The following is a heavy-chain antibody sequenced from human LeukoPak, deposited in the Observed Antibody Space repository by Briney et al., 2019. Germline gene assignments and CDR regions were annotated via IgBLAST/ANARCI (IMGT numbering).Heavy chain of an antibody. CDR2: IYTSGST. J-gene: IGHJ5*02. CDR3: ARDEMVGATTVNWFDP. CDR1: GGSISSYY. V-gene: IGHV4-4*07. D-gene: IGHD1-26*01. Sequence: PSETLSLTCTVSGGSISSYYWSWIRQPAGKGLEWIGRIYTSGSTNYNPSLKSRVTISVDKSKNQFSLKLSSVTAADTAVYYCARDEMVGATTVNWFDPWGQGTLVTVSS.